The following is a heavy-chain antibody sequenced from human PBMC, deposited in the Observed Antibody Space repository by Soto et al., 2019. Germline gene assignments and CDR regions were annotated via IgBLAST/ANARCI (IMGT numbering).Heavy chain of an antibody. CDR1: GGSISSDNYF. J-gene: IGHJ3*02. D-gene: IGHD2-15*01. Sequence: SETLSLTCTVSGGSISSDNYFWSWIRQHPGKDLEWIGYIGYIGRAYYNPSLKSRVTTSVDTSKNQFSLRLSSVTVADTATDYCAHEVKSDAASDAFDIWGQGTVVTVSS. V-gene: IGHV4-31*03. CDR3: AHEVKSDAASDAFDI. CDR2: IGYIGRA.